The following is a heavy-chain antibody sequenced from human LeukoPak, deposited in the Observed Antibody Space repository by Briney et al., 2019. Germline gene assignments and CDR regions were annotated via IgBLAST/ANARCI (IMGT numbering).Heavy chain of an antibody. D-gene: IGHD2-15*01. J-gene: IGHJ4*02. V-gene: IGHV3-48*04. CDR1: GFTFSAYS. CDR3: ARDQPSVGWGFDS. Sequence: GGPLRLSCAASGFTFSAYSMNWVRHTPGRGLEWVANINGRGITIHYADSFRGRFTISRDNTKNSLNLQMNNLRAEDTGLYYCARDQPSVGWGFDSWGRGTLVIVSS. CDR2: INGRGITI.